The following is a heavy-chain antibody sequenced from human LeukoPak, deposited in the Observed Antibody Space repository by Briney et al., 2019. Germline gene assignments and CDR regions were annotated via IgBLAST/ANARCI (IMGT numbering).Heavy chain of an antibody. CDR1: GYTFTGYY. V-gene: IGHV1-2*02. Sequence: ASVKVSCKASGYTFTGYYMHWVRQAPGQGLEWMGWINPNSGGTNYAQKFQGRVTMTRDKSISTAYLQWSSLKASDTAMYYCARHIPKPMVVKRGSYYYMDVWGKGTTVTVSS. CDR3: ARHIPKPMVVKRGSYYYMDV. J-gene: IGHJ6*03. CDR2: INPNSGGT. D-gene: IGHD4-23*01.